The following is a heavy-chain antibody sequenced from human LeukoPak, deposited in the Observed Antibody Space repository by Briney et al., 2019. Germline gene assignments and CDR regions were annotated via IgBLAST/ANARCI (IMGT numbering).Heavy chain of an antibody. V-gene: IGHV3-9*01. J-gene: IGHJ4*02. D-gene: IGHD1-14*01. Sequence: SLRLSWAASGFTFDDYAMHWVRQAPGKGLEWVSGISWNSGSIGYADSVKGRFTISRDNAKNSLYLQMNSLRAEDTALYYCAKANRLIPPYYFDYWGQGTLVTVSS. CDR3: AKANRLIPPYYFDY. CDR1: GFTFDDYA. CDR2: ISWNSGSI.